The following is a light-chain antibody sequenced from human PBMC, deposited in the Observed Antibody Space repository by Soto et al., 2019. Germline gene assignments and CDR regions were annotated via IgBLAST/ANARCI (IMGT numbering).Light chain of an antibody. CDR3: QPYLNSPFT. CDR1: QRVNSSY. CDR2: GAS. V-gene: IGKV3-20*01. J-gene: IGKJ2*01. Sequence: EIVLTQSPDTLSLSPGEGATLSCRASQRVNSSYLAWYQQKPGQAPRRLISGASDRATGVPARVSGSGSWTDFTLAISRLEPEDCAVYYCQPYLNSPFTVGQGTKLQIK.